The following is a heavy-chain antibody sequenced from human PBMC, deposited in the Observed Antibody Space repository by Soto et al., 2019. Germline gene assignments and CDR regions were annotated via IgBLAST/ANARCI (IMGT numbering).Heavy chain of an antibody. D-gene: IGHD6-13*01. CDR1: GFTFSSYS. J-gene: IGHJ4*02. Sequence: GGSLRLSCAASGFTFSSYSMNWVRQAPGKGLEWVSSISSSSSYIYYADSVKGRFTISRDNAKNSLYLQMNSLRAEDTAVYYCAREAARAPGYTIDYWGQGTLVTVSS. CDR2: ISSSSSYI. CDR3: AREAARAPGYTIDY. V-gene: IGHV3-21*01.